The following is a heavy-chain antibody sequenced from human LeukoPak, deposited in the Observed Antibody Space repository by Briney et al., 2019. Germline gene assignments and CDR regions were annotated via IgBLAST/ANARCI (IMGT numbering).Heavy chain of an antibody. CDR3: ARDFVAYDSSGYPPFVDY. CDR1: GFTFSSYG. Sequence: GGSLRLSCAASGFTFSSYGMHWVRQAPGKGLEWVAILWYDGSNKNYADSVKGRFTISRDNSKNTLYLQMNSLRVEDTAVYYCARDFVAYDSSGYPPFVDYWGQGTLVTVSS. CDR2: LWYDGSNK. D-gene: IGHD3-22*01. V-gene: IGHV3-33*01. J-gene: IGHJ4*02.